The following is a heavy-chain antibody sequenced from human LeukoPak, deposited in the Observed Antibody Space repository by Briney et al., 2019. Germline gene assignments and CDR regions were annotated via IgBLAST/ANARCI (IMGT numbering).Heavy chain of an antibody. J-gene: IGHJ4*02. D-gene: IGHD3-22*01. Sequence: GGSLRLSCAASGFTLNSYWMSWVRQAPGKGLEGVAYIRNGGSNIYTLGSVKGRFTISRDNAKNSLYLQMKSLRAEDTAVYYCAKSYYDSSGPMGYWGQGTLVTVSS. CDR2: IRNGGSNI. CDR1: GFTLNSYW. V-gene: IGHV3-48*04. CDR3: AKSYYDSSGPMGY.